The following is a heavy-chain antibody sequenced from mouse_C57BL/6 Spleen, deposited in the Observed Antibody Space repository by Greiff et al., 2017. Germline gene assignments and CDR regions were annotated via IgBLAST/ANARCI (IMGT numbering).Heavy chain of an antibody. J-gene: IGHJ2*01. Sequence: EVKLMESGGGLVKPGGSLKLSCAASGFTFSDYGMHWVRQAPEKGLEWVAYISSGSSTIYYADTVKGRFTISRDNAKNTLFLQMTSLRSEDTAMYYCASADYYGSSYDYFDYWGQGTTLTVSS. CDR1: GFTFSDYG. V-gene: IGHV5-17*01. D-gene: IGHD1-1*01. CDR2: ISSGSSTI. CDR3: ASADYYGSSYDYFDY.